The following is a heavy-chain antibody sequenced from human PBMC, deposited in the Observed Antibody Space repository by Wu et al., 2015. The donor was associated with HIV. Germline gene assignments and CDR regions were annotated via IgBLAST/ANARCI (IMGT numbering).Heavy chain of an antibody. J-gene: IGHJ4*02. D-gene: IGHD2-2*01. V-gene: IGHV1-2*02. CDR3: ARVGCSSISCWYYFDY. CDR2: INPNSGGT. CDR1: GYTFTGYY. Sequence: QVQLVQSGAEVKKPGASVKVSCKASGYTFTGYYMHWVRQAPGQGLEWMGWINPNSGGTNYVQKFQGRVTMTTDTSTNTAYMELRGLRSDDTAIYYCARVGCSSISCWYYFDYWGQGTLVTVSS.